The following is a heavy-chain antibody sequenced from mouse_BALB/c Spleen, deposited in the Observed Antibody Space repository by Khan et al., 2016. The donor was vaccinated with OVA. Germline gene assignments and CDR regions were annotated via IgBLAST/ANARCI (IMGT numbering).Heavy chain of an antibody. V-gene: IGHV9-3-1*01. CDR3: ARPPSFSYAMDY. Sequence: QIQLVQSGPELKKPGESVKISCKASGYSFTNYGINWVKQSPGKALKWMGWINTYTGEPTYADDFKGRVAFSLETSSNTAYLQINILKYEDTATYFCARPPSFSYAMDYWGQGTSVTVSS. D-gene: IGHD3-1*01. J-gene: IGHJ4*01. CDR2: INTYTGEP. CDR1: GYSFTNYG.